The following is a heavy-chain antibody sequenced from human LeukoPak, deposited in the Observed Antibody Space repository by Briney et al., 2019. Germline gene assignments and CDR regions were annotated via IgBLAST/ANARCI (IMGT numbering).Heavy chain of an antibody. CDR1: ADSISNYY. V-gene: IGHV4-59*01. CDR2: IYNSGST. Sequence: PSETLSLTCTVSADSISNYYRTWLRQPPGKGLEWIGYIYNSGSTNYNTSLKRRFTISMDTSKNQFSLKLSSVTAADTAVYYCAAEFSNEQWLDWDYWGQGTLVTVSS. CDR3: AAEFSNEQWLDWDY. D-gene: IGHD6-19*01. J-gene: IGHJ4*02.